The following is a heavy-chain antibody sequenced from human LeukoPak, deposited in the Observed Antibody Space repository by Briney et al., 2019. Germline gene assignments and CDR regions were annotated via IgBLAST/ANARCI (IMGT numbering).Heavy chain of an antibody. CDR3: ARLRIVGGHFDY. CDR1: GGSISSSSYY. D-gene: IGHD1-26*01. Sequence: PSETLSLTCTVSGGSISSSSYYWSWIRQPPGKGLEWIGEINHSGSTNYNPSLKSRVTISVDTSKNQFSLKLSSVTAADTAVYCCARLRIVGGHFDYWGQGTLVTVSS. J-gene: IGHJ4*02. CDR2: INHSGST. V-gene: IGHV4-39*07.